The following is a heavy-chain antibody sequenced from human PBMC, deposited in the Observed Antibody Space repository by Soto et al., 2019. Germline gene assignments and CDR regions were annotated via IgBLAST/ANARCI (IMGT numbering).Heavy chain of an antibody. CDR3: ARVLGGLHLGELSLSYYFDY. J-gene: IGHJ4*02. CDR1: GGSFSGYY. D-gene: IGHD3-16*02. Sequence: PSETLSLTCAVYGGSFSGYYWSWIRQPPGKGLEWIGEINHSGSTNYNPSLKSRVTISVDTSKNQFSLKLSSVTAADTAVYYCARVLGGLHLGELSLSYYFDYWGQGTLVTVSS. CDR2: INHSGST. V-gene: IGHV4-34*01.